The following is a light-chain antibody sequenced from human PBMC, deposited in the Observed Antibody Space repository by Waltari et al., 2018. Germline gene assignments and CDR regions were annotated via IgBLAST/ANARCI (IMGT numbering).Light chain of an antibody. CDR2: GNG. V-gene: IGLV1-44*01. Sequence: QSVLTQPPSASGTPGQRVTISCSGGSFNIGSNLVNWDQQLPGTAPKLLIYGNGQRPSGVPDRFSGSKSGTSASLAISGLQSEDEADYYCAAWDDSLNGVIFGGGTKLSVL. J-gene: IGLJ2*01. CDR1: SFNIGSNL. CDR3: AAWDDSLNGVI.